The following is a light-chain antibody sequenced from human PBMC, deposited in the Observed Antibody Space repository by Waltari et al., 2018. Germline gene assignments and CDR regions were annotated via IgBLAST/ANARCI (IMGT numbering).Light chain of an antibody. CDR2: DVN. Sequence: QSALTQPASVSGSPGQSITLSCTGSSSDVGGDDSVSWYEHHPDQAPKVIIYDVNKRPSGVSDRFSGSKSGDTASLTISGLQAEDEATFYCSSQSTKNGVIFGGGTKVTVL. CDR1: SSDVGGDDS. J-gene: IGLJ2*01. V-gene: IGLV2-14*03. CDR3: SSQSTKNGVI.